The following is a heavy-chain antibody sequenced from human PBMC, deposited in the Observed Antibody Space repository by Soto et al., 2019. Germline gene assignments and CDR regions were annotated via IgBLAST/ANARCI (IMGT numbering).Heavy chain of an antibody. CDR1: GGSSSSYY. CDR2: IYYSGST. CDR3: ARARQYYDCEFDP. J-gene: IGHJ5*02. Sequence: SETLSLTCTVSGGSSSSYYWSWIRQPPGKGLEWIGYIYYSGSTYYNPSLKSRVTISVDTSKNQFSLKLSSVTAADTAVYYCARARQYYDCEFDPWGQGTLVTVS. D-gene: IGHD3-22*01. V-gene: IGHV4-59*12.